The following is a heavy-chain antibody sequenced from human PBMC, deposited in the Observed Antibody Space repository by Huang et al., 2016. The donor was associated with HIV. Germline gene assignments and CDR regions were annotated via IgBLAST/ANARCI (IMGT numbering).Heavy chain of an antibody. D-gene: IGHD3-10*01. Sequence: QVQLQQWGAGLLKPSETLALTCAVYGESLGTYYWAWIRRPPGTGLQWIGEVNDGGDINYNPSLESRVTISVATSRNQVSLTLTSMTAADTATYYCARRFRVAATRKWFDPWGQGTLVIVSS. CDR2: VNDGGDI. CDR3: ARRFRVAATRKWFDP. V-gene: IGHV4-34*01. CDR1: GESLGTYY. J-gene: IGHJ5*02.